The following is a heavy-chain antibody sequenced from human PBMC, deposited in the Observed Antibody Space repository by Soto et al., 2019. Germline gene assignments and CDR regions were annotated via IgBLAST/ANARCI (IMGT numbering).Heavy chain of an antibody. CDR1: GGSISNYY. CDR2: VHDSWGS. D-gene: IGHD6-13*01. CDR3: ARGAGIAAVYYGMDV. Sequence: SETLSLTCTVSGGSISNYYWSWFRQTPGKGLEWIGYVHDSWGSNYNPSLKSRVTISLDTSKNQFSLKLSSVTAADTAVYYCARGAGIAAVYYGMDVCGQGTTVTVS. V-gene: IGHV4-59*12. J-gene: IGHJ6*02.